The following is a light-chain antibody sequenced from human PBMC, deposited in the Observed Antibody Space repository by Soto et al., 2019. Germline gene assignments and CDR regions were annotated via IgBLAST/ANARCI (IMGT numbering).Light chain of an antibody. CDR1: SGYVGGYKF. CDR3: GSYTGXIYV. CDR2: EVS. V-gene: IGLV2-14*01. Sequence: ALTQPASVSWSPGQSITIYCTGTSGYVGGYKFVSWYQQHPGKDPKLMIYEVSNRPSGVSSRFSGSKSGNTASLTISGLQAEAEADYFGGSYTGXIYVVGNGTKVXV. J-gene: IGLJ1*01.